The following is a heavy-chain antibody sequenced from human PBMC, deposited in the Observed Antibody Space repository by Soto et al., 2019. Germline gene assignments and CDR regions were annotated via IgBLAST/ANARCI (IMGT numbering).Heavy chain of an antibody. D-gene: IGHD3-3*01. CDR3: ARHPSGYDFWSGYSPYYFDY. CDR2: IDPSDSYT. CDR1: GYSFTSYW. J-gene: IGHJ4*02. V-gene: IGHV5-10-1*01. Sequence: ESLKISCKGSGYSFTSYWISWVRQMPGKGLEWMGRIDPSDSYTNYSPSFQGHVTISADKSISTAYLQWSSLKASDTAMYYCARHPSGYDFWSGYSPYYFDYWGQGTLVTVSS.